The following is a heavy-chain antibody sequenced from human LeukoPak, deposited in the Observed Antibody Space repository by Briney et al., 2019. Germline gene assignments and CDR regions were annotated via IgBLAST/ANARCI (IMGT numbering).Heavy chain of an antibody. CDR1: GFTFSTYA. CDR2: FGGSGGTT. D-gene: IGHD3-3*01. V-gene: IGHV3-23*01. J-gene: IGHJ6*03. CDR3: ARDPIFGMINGYYYMDV. Sequence: GGSLRLSCAASGFTFSTYAMSWVRQAPGKGLEWVSAFGGSGGTTYYADSVKGRFTISRDNSNNTLYLQMSSLRAEDTAVYYCARDPIFGMINGYYYMDVWGKGTTVTVSS.